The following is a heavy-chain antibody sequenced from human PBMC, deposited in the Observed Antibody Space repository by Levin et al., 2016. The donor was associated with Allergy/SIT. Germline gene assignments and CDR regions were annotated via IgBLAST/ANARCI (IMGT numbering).Heavy chain of an antibody. CDR2: IDPSDSYT. J-gene: IGHJ4*02. V-gene: IGHV5-10-1*01. CDR3: AIFRDGYNWVADY. D-gene: IGHD5-24*01. Sequence: VRQMPGKGLEWMGRIDPSDSYTNYSPSFQGHVTISADKSISTAYLQWSSLKASDTAMYYCAIFRDGYNWVADYWGQGTLVTVSS.